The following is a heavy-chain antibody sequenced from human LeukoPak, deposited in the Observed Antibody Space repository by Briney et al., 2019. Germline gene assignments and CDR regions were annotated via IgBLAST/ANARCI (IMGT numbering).Heavy chain of an antibody. D-gene: IGHD3-22*01. CDR1: GGSISSGDYY. CDR3: ARGRGHNYYDSSGYYYYFDY. V-gene: IGHV4-30-4*01. CDR2: IYYSGST. Sequence: SQTLSLTCTVSGGSISSGDYYWSWIRQPPGKGLEWIGYIYYSGSTYYNPSLKSRVTISVDTSKNQFSLKLSSVTAADTAVYYCARGRGHNYYDSSGYYYYFDYWGQGTLVTVSS. J-gene: IGHJ4*02.